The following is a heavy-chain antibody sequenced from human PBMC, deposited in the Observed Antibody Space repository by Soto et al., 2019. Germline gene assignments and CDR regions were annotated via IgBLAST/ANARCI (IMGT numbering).Heavy chain of an antibody. Sequence: GGSLRLSCGASGFKFEDCTMHWVRQAPGKGLEWVSAISWDSSIIGYADSVRGRFTISRDNAKNSLYLQMNSLKTEDTALYYCAKDMGRHTPYDYWGQGTLVTVSS. CDR1: GFKFEDCT. J-gene: IGHJ4*02. CDR3: AKDMGRHTPYDY. D-gene: IGHD2-15*01. V-gene: IGHV3-9*01. CDR2: ISWDSSII.